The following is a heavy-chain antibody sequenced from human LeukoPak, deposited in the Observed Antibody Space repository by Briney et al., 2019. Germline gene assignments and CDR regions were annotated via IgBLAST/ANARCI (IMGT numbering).Heavy chain of an antibody. V-gene: IGHV4-34*01. CDR1: GGSFSGYY. D-gene: IGHD2-2*01. J-gene: IGHJ4*02. CDR2: INHSGST. Sequence: SETVSLTCAGYGGSFSGYYWSWIRQPPGKGLEWIGEINHSGSTNYNPSLKSRVTISVDTSKNQFSLKLSSVTAADTAVYYCARGKIEGRRYCSSTSCLQPYYFDYWGQGTLVTVSS. CDR3: ARGKIEGRRYCSSTSCLQPYYFDY.